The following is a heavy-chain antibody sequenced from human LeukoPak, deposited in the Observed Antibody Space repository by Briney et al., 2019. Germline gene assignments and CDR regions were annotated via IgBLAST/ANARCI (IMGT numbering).Heavy chain of an antibody. V-gene: IGHV3-53*01. Sequence: PGGSLRLSCAASGFTVSSNYMSWVRQAPGKGLEWVSVIYSGGSTYYADSVKGRFTTSRDNSKNTLYLQMNSLRAEDTAVYYCASLTLTEIDYWGQGTLVTVSS. CDR1: GFTVSSNY. J-gene: IGHJ4*02. CDR3: ASLTLTEIDY. CDR2: IYSGGST.